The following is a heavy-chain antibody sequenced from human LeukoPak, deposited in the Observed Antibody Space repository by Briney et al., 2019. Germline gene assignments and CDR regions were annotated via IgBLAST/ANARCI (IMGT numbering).Heavy chain of an antibody. V-gene: IGHV3-30-3*01. CDR2: ISYDGSNK. Sequence: PGGSLRLSCAASGFTFSSYAMHWVRQAPGKGLEWVAVISYDGSNKYYADSVKGRFTISRDNSKNTLYLQMNSLRAEDTAVYYCARDIGAAVPAYWGQGTLVTVSS. CDR1: GFTFSSYA. CDR3: ARDIGAAVPAY. J-gene: IGHJ4*02. D-gene: IGHD6-13*01.